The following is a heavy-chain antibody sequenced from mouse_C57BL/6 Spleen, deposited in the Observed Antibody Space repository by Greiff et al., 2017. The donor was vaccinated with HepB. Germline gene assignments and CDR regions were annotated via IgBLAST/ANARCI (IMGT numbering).Heavy chain of an antibody. D-gene: IGHD2-1*01. V-gene: IGHV1-64*01. CDR1: GYTFTSYW. CDR2: IHPNSGST. J-gene: IGHJ3*01. CDR3: AIPHYGNYEGWFAY. Sequence: QVQLQQPGAELVKPGASVKLSCKASGYTFTSYWMHWVKQRPGQGLEWIGMIHPNSGSTNYNEKFKSKATLTVDKSSSTAYMQLSSLTSEDSAVYYCAIPHYGNYEGWFAYWGQGTLVTVSA.